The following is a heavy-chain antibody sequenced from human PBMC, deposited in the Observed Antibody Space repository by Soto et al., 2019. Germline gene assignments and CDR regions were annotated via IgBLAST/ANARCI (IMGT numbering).Heavy chain of an antibody. J-gene: IGHJ4*02. Sequence: PSETLSLTCAVYGGSFSGYYWSWIRQPPGKGLEWIGEINHSGSTNYNPSLKSRVTISVDTSKNQFSLKLSSVTAADTAVYYCARADRYSSSSSCDYWGQGTLVTVSS. CDR2: INHSGST. CDR3: ARADRYSSSSSCDY. D-gene: IGHD6-13*01. CDR1: GGSFSGYY. V-gene: IGHV4-34*01.